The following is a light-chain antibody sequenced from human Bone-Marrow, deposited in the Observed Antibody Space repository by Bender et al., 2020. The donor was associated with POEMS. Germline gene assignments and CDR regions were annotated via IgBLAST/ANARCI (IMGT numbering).Light chain of an antibody. J-gene: IGLJ3*02. CDR2: EGT. V-gene: IGLV2-23*01. CDR1: TSDVGAFNF. Sequence: QPALTQPASVSGSPGQSITMSCTGTTSDVGAFNFVSWYQQYPGKAPKLMIYEGTKRPSGISNRFSGSKSGNTASLTISGLQAEDEADYYCCSYTGNFVLFGGGTKLAVL. CDR3: CSYTGNFVL.